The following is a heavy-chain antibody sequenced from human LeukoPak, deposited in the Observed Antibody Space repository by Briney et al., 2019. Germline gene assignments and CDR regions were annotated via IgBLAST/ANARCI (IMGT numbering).Heavy chain of an antibody. CDR3: ARAGITIFGEEYYYYRDV. CDR1: GYTFTSYY. CDR2: INPSGGST. V-gene: IGHV1-46*01. D-gene: IGHD3-3*01. Sequence: GASVKVSCKASGYTFTSYYMHWVRQAPGQGLEWMGIINPSGGSTSYAQKFQGRVTMTRDTSTSTVYMELSSLRSEDTAVYYCARAGITIFGEEYYYYRDVWGKGTTVTVSS. J-gene: IGHJ6*03.